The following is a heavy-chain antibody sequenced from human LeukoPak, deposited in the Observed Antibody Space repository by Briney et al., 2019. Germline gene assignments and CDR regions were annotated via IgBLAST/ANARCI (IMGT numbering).Heavy chain of an antibody. V-gene: IGHV5-51*01. CDR1: GYSFNTYW. CDR3: ATRPYYDGSGSYWLY. CDR2: IHPSDSDT. D-gene: IGHD3-22*01. J-gene: IGHJ4*02. Sequence: GESLKISCQGSGYSFNTYWIGWVRQMPGKGLEWMGIIHPSDSDTRYSPSFQGQVTISADKSIGTTYLQWGSLKASDTAIYYCATRPYYDGSGSYWLYWGQGTLVTVSS.